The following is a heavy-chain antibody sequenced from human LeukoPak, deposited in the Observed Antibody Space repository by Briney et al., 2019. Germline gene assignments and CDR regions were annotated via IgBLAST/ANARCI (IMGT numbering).Heavy chain of an antibody. V-gene: IGHV4-39*07. J-gene: IGHJ6*04. Sequence: SETLSLTCIVSGGSISSTSYYWGWIRQPPGKGLEWIGTIYYSGTTYYNPSLKSRVTISVDTSKNQFSLKLSSVTAADTAVYYCARERLEYDFWSGYYKGLDVWGKGTTVTVSS. CDR2: IYYSGTT. CDR3: ARERLEYDFWSGYYKGLDV. D-gene: IGHD3-3*01. CDR1: GGSISSTSYY.